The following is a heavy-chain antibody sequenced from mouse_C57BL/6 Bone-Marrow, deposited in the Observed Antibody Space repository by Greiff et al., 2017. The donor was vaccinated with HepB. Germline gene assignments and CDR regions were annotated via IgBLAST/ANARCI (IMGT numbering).Heavy chain of an antibody. CDR3: ARIYYYCSFAY. J-gene: IGHJ3*01. Sequence: QVHVKQSGPELVKPGASVKISCKASGYAFSSSWMNWVKQGPGKGLEWIGRIYPGDGDTNYNGTFKGKATLTADKSSSTAYMQLSSLTCEDSAVYFGARIYYYCSFAYWGQGTLVTVSA. CDR1: GYAFSSSW. CDR2: IYPGDGDT. D-gene: IGHD1-1*01. V-gene: IGHV1-82*01.